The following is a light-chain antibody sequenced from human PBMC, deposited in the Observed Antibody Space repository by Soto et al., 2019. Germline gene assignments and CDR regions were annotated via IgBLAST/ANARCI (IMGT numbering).Light chain of an antibody. V-gene: IGKV1-5*03. CDR3: QQYNSYPYS. CDR2: KAT. Sequence: IQMTQSPYTLSASVGDRVSITCRASQTIFSWLAWYQQKPGKAPKLVIYKATNLESGVASRYSGSGSGTEFTLTISVLQPDDFAPYYGQQYNSYPYSFGEGNKLVIK. J-gene: IGKJ2*03. CDR1: QTIFSW.